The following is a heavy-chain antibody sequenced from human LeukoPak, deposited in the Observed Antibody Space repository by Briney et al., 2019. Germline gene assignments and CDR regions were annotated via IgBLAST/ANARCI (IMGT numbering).Heavy chain of an antibody. CDR3: AKDHATGYCSGGSCYSGKEAFDI. CDR1: GFTVSSND. CDR2: IYSGGST. D-gene: IGHD2-15*01. Sequence: PGGSLRLACAASGFTVSSNDMSWVRQAPGKGLECISVIYSGGSTGYAGSVKGRLTISRDNSKNTLYLQMNRLRAEDTAVYYCAKDHATGYCSGGSCYSGKEAFDIWGQGTMVTVSS. V-gene: IGHV3-53*01. J-gene: IGHJ3*02.